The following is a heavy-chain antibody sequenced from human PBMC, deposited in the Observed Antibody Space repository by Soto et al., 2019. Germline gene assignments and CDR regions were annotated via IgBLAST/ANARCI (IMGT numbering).Heavy chain of an antibody. V-gene: IGHV6-1*01. CDR1: GDSVSSNSAA. J-gene: IGHJ6*02. D-gene: IGHD5-12*01. Sequence: LSLTCAISGDSVSSNSAAWNWIRQSPSRGLEWLGRTYYRSKWYNDYAVSVKSRITINPDTSKNQFSLQLNSVTPEDTAVYYCARDVEMATITGYYYYYGMDVWGQGTTVTGSS. CDR2: TYYRSKWYN. CDR3: ARDVEMATITGYYYYYGMDV.